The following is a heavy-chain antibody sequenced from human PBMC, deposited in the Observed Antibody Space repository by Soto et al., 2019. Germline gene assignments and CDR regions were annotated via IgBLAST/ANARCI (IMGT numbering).Heavy chain of an antibody. V-gene: IGHV1-18*01. J-gene: IGHJ4*02. CDR3: ARGGATATGLDY. CDR2: ISAYNGKT. Sequence: QVPMVQSGAEVTKPGASVKVSCKASGYTFSNYGFTWVRQVPGQGLEWMGWISAYNGKTNYAQELQGRVTMTTDTSTSTVCMELISLGSDDTAVYYRARGGATATGLDYWGQGTLVTVSS. CDR1: GYTFSNYG. D-gene: IGHD5-18*01.